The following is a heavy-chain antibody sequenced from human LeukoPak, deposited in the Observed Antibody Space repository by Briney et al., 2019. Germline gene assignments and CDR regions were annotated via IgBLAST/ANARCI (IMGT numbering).Heavy chain of an antibody. V-gene: IGHV3-23*01. D-gene: IGHD3-3*01. J-gene: IGHJ4*02. Sequence: GGSLRLSCAASGFTFSSYAMSWVRQAPGKGLEWVSAISGSGGSTYYADSVKGRFTISRDNSKNTLYLQMNSLRAEDTAVYYCALYDFWSGYYGPLDYWGQGTLVTVSS. CDR2: ISGSGGST. CDR1: GFTFSSYA. CDR3: ALYDFWSGYYGPLDY.